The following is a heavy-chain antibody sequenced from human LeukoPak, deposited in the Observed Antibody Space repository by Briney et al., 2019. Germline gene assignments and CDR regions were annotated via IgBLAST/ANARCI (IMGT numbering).Heavy chain of an antibody. CDR1: GGTFSSYA. D-gene: IGHD6-6*01. CDR3: ASIGGLAARSYYYYMDV. CDR2: IIPIFGTA. V-gene: IGHV1-69*01. J-gene: IGHJ6*03. Sequence: SVKVSCKASGGTFSSYAISWVRQAPEQGLEWMGGIIPIFGTANYAQKFQGRVTITADESTSTAYMELSSLRSEDTAVYYCASIGGLAARSYYYYMDVWGKGTTVTVSS.